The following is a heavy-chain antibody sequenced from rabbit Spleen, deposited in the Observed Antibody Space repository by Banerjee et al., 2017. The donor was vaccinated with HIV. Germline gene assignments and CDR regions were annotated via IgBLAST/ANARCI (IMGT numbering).Heavy chain of an antibody. D-gene: IGHD1-1*01. CDR1: GFSLSTNE. V-gene: IGHV1S47*01. CDR2: IWNGDGST. J-gene: IGHJ4*01. CDR3: ARSASASGTYMSL. Sequence: QEQLVESGGGLVRPEGSLTLSCKASGFSLSTNEFNWVRQAPGKGPEWIACIWNGDGSTYYASWVNGRFTISRSTSLNTVTLQMTSLTAADTATYFCARSASASGTYMSLWGPGTLVTVS.